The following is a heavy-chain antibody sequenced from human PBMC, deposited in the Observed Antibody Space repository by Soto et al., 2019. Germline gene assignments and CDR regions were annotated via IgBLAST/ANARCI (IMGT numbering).Heavy chain of an antibody. J-gene: IGHJ4*02. V-gene: IGHV3-23*01. CDR3: ARRSSGWYFDY. Sequence: EVQLLESGGGLVQPGGSLRLSCAASGFTFSSYAMNWVRQAPGKGLEWVSVISGSGGSTYYADSVKGRFTISRDNSKTTLYLQINSLRAEDTAVYYCARRSSGWYFDYWGQGTLVTVSS. CDR1: GFTFSSYA. D-gene: IGHD6-19*01. CDR2: ISGSGGST.